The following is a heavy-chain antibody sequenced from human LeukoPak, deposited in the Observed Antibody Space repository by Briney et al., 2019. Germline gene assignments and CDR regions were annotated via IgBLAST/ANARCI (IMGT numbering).Heavy chain of an antibody. J-gene: IGHJ4*02. CDR3: AKDKLRSTKYYDSRGYILDY. D-gene: IGHD3-22*01. CDR1: GFTFDDYA. Sequence: GGSLRLSCAASGFTFDDYAMHWVRQAPGKGLEWVSLISGDGGSTYYAYSVKARFTTSRDNSKNSLYLQMNSLRTEDTALYYCAKDKLRSTKYYDSRGYILDYWGQGTLVTVSS. V-gene: IGHV3-43*02. CDR2: ISGDGGST.